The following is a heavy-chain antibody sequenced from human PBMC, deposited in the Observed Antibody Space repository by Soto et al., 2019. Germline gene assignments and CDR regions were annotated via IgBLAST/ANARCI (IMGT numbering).Heavy chain of an antibody. J-gene: IGHJ6*02. V-gene: IGHV3-48*02. Sequence: GSLRLSCXASGFTFSSYSMNWVRQAPGKGLEWVSYISSSSSTIYYADSVKDRFTISRDNAKNSLYLQMNSLRDEDTALYYCARDMEYCSGGSCLIVGMDVWGQGTTVT. CDR2: ISSSSSTI. D-gene: IGHD2-15*01. CDR1: GFTFSSYS. CDR3: ARDMEYCSGGSCLIVGMDV.